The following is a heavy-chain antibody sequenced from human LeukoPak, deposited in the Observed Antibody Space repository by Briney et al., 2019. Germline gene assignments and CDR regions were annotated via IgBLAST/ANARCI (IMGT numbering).Heavy chain of an antibody. CDR1: GYTFTGYY. D-gene: IGHD6-13*01. CDR3: AGIAAADLPDY. Sequence: ASVKVSCKASGYTFTGYYMHWVRQAPGQGLEWMGWINPNSGGTNHAQKFQGRVTMTRDTSISTAYMELSRLRSDDTAVYHCAGIAAADLPDYWGQGTLVTVSS. J-gene: IGHJ4*02. CDR2: INPNSGGT. V-gene: IGHV1-2*02.